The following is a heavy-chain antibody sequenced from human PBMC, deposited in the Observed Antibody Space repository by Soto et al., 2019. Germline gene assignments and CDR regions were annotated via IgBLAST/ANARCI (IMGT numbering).Heavy chain of an antibody. D-gene: IGHD6-19*01. CDR3: NRKTDAVQWLVVTKDYNFEY. V-gene: IGHV3-73*01. CDR2: IRSKTNSYAT. Sequence: GGSLRLSCAASGFTFGGSAMHWVRQASGKGLEWVGHIRSKTNSYATAYAESVKGRFTISRDDSMNTAYLQMNSMKTEDTAVYFCNRKTDAVQWLVVTKDYNFEYWGQGTLVTVSS. CDR1: GFTFGGSA. J-gene: IGHJ4*02.